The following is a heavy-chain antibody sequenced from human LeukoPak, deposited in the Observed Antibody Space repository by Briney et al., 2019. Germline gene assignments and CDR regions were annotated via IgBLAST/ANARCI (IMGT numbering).Heavy chain of an antibody. CDR1: GGSIRSVDYY. V-gene: IGHV4-30-4*01. Sequence: SETLSLTCTVSGGSIRSVDYYWSWIRQPPGKGLEWIGYTASPYHNPSLKSRLSISIDTSKNQISLKLDSVTASDTAVYFCARSTNYDASGSYYFDSWGQGILVTVTS. D-gene: IGHD3-10*01. J-gene: IGHJ4*02. CDR3: ARSTNYDASGSYYFDS. CDR2: YTASP.